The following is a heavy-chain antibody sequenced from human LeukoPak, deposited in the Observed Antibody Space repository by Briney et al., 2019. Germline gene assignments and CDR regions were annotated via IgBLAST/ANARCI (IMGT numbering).Heavy chain of an antibody. CDR2: INPNPNSGGT. D-gene: IGHD1-26*01. CDR1: GYTFTDYY. Sequence: ASVKVSCKASGYTFTDYYLHWVRQAPGQGLEWVGWINPNPNSGGTSYAQKFQGRVTMTRDTPINTAYMELSGLRSDDTAVYFCARGSYGYDWGQGTLVTVSS. V-gene: IGHV1-2*02. CDR3: ARGSYGYD. J-gene: IGHJ4*02.